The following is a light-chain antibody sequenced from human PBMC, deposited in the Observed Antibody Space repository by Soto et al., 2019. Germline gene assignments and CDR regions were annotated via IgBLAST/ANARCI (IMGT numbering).Light chain of an antibody. CDR2: AAS. CDR1: QGINNE. V-gene: IGKV1-6*01. Sequence: AIQMTQSPSSLSASVGDRVTMTCRASQGINNELAWYQQKPGKAPKLLIYAASNLHSGVPSRFSGSGSGTDFALTISSLQPEDFATYFCLHEDQYPRTFGQGTKVE. J-gene: IGKJ1*01. CDR3: LHEDQYPRT.